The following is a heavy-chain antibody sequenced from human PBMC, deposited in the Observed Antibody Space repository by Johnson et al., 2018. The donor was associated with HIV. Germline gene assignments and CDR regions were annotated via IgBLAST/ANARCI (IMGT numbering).Heavy chain of an antibody. CDR3: ARGGNEIDAFDI. CDR1: GFTLTTYA. J-gene: IGHJ3*02. Sequence: VQLVESGGGVVQPGGSLRLSCAASGFTLTTYAMHWVRQAPGKGLEWVSVIYSGGTTYYADSVKGRFTISRDNSKNTLYLQMNSLRAEDTAVYYCARGGNEIDAFDIWGQGTMVTVSS. D-gene: IGHD1-1*01. V-gene: IGHV3-NL1*01. CDR2: IYSGGTT.